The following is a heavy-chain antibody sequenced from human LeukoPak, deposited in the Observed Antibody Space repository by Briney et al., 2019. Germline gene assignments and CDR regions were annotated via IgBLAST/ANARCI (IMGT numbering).Heavy chain of an antibody. CDR2: INPNSGGT. J-gene: IGHJ5*02. Sequence: ASVKVSCKASGYTFTGYYMHWVRQAPGQGLEWMGWINPNSGGTNYGQKFQGKVTMTRDTSISTAYMELSRLRSDDTAVYYCARVYGSGFNWFDPWGQGTLVTVSS. D-gene: IGHD3-10*01. CDR3: ARVYGSGFNWFDP. CDR1: GYTFTGYY. V-gene: IGHV1-2*02.